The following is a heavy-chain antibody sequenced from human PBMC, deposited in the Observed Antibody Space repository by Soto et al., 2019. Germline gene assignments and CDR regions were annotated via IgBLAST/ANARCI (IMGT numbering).Heavy chain of an antibody. CDR3: AREAYQLLLGVANWFDP. CDR2: IYYSGST. D-gene: IGHD2-2*01. Sequence: QVQLQESGPGLVKPSQTLSLTCTVSGGSISSGDYYWSWIRQPPGKGLEWIGYIYYSGSTYYNPSLKSRVTISVDTSKNQFSLKLSSVTAADTAVYYCAREAYQLLLGVANWFDPWGQGTLVTVSS. J-gene: IGHJ5*02. V-gene: IGHV4-30-4*01. CDR1: GGSISSGDYY.